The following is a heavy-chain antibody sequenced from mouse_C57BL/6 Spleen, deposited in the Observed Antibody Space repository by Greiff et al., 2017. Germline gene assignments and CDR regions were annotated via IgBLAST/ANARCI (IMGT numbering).Heavy chain of an antibody. V-gene: IGHV7-3*01. J-gene: IGHJ3*01. CDR2: IRNKANGYTT. Sequence: EVQRVESGGGLVQPGGSLSLSCAASGFTFTDYYMSWVRQPPGKALEWLGFIRNKANGYTTEYSASVKGRFTISRDNSHSILYLQMNALRAEDSATYYCARDYYGSSYAAWFAYWGQGTLVTVSA. CDR1: GFTFTDYY. CDR3: ARDYYGSSYAAWFAY. D-gene: IGHD1-1*01.